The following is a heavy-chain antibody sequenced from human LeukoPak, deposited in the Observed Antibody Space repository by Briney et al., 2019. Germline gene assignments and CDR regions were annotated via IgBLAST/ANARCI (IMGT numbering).Heavy chain of an antibody. V-gene: IGHV3-21*01. D-gene: IGHD2-2*01. CDR1: GFTFSSYS. Sequence: GGSLRLSCAASGFTFSSYSMNWVRQAPGKGLEWVSCISSSSSYIYYADSVKGRFTISRDNAKNSLYLQMNSLRAEDTAVYYCARDRDDVVVPATLDYWGQGTLVTVSS. J-gene: IGHJ4*02. CDR3: ARDRDDVVVPATLDY. CDR2: ISSSSSYI.